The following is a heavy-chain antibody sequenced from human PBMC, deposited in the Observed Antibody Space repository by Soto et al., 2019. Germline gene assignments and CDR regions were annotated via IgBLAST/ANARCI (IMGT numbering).Heavy chain of an antibody. J-gene: IGHJ6*02. Sequence: SLTCAVYGGSFSGYYWSWIRQPPGKGLEWIGEINHSGSTNYNPSLKSRVTISVDTSKNQFSLKLSSVTAADTAVYYCARGTMGWELLAYYYYYYGMDVWGQGTTVTVSS. V-gene: IGHV4-34*01. CDR1: GGSFSGYY. D-gene: IGHD1-26*01. CDR2: INHSGST. CDR3: ARGTMGWELLAYYYYYYGMDV.